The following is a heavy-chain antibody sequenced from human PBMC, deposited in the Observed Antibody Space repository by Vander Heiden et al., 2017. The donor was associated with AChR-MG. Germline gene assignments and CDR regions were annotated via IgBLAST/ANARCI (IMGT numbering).Heavy chain of an antibody. CDR2: IYYSGST. CDR3: ARRRGLWFRHDAFDI. V-gene: IGHV4-39*01. J-gene: IGHJ3*02. D-gene: IGHD3-10*01. CDR1: GGSISSSSYY. Sequence: QLQLQESGPGLVKPSETLSLTCTVSGGSISSSSYYWGWIRQPPGKGLEWIGSIYYSGSTYYNPSLKSRVTISVDTSKNQFSLKLSSVTAADTAVYYCARRRGLWFRHDAFDIWGQGTMVTVSS.